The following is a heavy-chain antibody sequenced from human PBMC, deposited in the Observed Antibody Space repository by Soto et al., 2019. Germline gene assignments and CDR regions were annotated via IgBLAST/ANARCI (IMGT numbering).Heavy chain of an antibody. CDR3: ARGAFSCFGMDV. V-gene: IGHV4-4*07. CDR1: GGAITSYY. J-gene: IGHJ6*01. D-gene: IGHD3-3*02. CDR2: VFSSGST. Sequence: PSETLSLTCSAPGGAITSYYWSWVRQPAGKGLEWIGRVFSSGSTNYNASLKSRVTMPIDTSKNEVSLTLRSVTAAAPGVYYCARGAFSCFGMDVWRPGTTVTVAS.